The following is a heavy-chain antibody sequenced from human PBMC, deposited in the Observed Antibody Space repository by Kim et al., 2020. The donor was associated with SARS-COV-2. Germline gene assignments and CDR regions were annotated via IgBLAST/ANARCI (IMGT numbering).Heavy chain of an antibody. D-gene: IGHD2-2*01. Sequence: ESLKISCKGSGYSFTSYWIGWVRQMPGKGLEWMGIIYPGDSDTRYSPSFQGQVTISADKSISTAYLQWSSLKASDTAMYYCARRYCSSTSCYQTWFDPWGQGTLVTVSS. J-gene: IGHJ5*02. CDR3: ARRYCSSTSCYQTWFDP. CDR1: GYSFTSYW. CDR2: IYPGDSDT. V-gene: IGHV5-51*01.